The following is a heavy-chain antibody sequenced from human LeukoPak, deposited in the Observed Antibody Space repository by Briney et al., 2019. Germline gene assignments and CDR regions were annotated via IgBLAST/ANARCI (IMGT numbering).Heavy chain of an antibody. J-gene: IGHJ5*02. V-gene: IGHV4-30-2*01. D-gene: IGHD2-2*01. Sequence: SETLSLTCDVSVGSISSGLYSWSWIRQPLGKGLEWIGYIYHTGSTYYNPSLKSRVTISVDTSKNQFSLRLSSVTAADTAVYYCARLQYCSGTSCYWFDPWGQGTLVTVSS. CDR3: ARLQYCSGTSCYWFDP. CDR2: IYHTGST. CDR1: VGSISSGLYS.